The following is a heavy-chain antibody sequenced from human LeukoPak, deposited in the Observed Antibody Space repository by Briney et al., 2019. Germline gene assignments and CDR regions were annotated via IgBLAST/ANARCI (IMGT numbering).Heavy chain of an antibody. D-gene: IGHD1-1*01. Sequence: TSETLSLTCTVSGGSISSFFWSWIRQPPGKGLEWIGSMHYSGDSKNNPSLKSRVSLSIDTSKQQFSLRLSSVTAADTAVYYCARDLELERNRWNYFESWGQGTLVTVSS. CDR3: ARDLELERNRWNYFES. CDR1: GGSISSFF. V-gene: IGHV4-59*01. CDR2: MHYSGDS. J-gene: IGHJ4*02.